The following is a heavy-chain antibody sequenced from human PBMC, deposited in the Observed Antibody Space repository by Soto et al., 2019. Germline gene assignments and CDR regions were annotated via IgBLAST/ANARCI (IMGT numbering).Heavy chain of an antibody. D-gene: IGHD3-10*01. Sequence: SETLSLTCAVYGGSFSGYYWSWIRQPPGKGLEWIGEINHSGSTNYNPSLKSRVTISVDTSKNQFSLKPSSVTAADTAVYYCARGKRITMVRGVTSYGMDVWGQGTTVTVSS. V-gene: IGHV4-34*01. CDR3: ARGKRITMVRGVTSYGMDV. CDR2: INHSGST. CDR1: GGSFSGYY. J-gene: IGHJ6*02.